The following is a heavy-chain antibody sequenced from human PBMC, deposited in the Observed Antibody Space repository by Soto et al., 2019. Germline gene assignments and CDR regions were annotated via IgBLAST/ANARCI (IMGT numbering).Heavy chain of an antibody. CDR2: ISHSGKTI. CDR1: GFTFRDYY. V-gene: IGHV3-11*01. J-gene: IGHJ3*01. Sequence: LRLSCATSGFTFRDYYFSWIRQAPGKGLEWISYISHSGKTIYYADSVKGRFTISRDDAKNTLYLQMNSLRAEDTAMYYCTRRDSGAFDVWGHGTMVTVSS. CDR3: TRRDSGAFDV.